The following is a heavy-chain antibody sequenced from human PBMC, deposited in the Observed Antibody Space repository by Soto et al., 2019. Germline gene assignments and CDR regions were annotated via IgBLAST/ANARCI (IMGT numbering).Heavy chain of an antibody. D-gene: IGHD2-21*02. V-gene: IGHV1-69*13. Sequence: GASVKVSCKASGGTFSSYAISWVRQAPGQGLEWMGGIIPIFGTANYAQKFQGRVTITADESTSTAYMELSSLRSEDTAVYYCARGSGRDCGGDCSTDAFDIWGQGTMVTVS. CDR3: ARGSGRDCGGDCSTDAFDI. CDR1: GGTFSSYA. J-gene: IGHJ3*02. CDR2: IIPIFGTA.